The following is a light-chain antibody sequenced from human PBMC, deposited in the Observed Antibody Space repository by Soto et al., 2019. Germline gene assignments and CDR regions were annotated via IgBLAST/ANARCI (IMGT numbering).Light chain of an antibody. CDR3: CSYAGTYTFAG. V-gene: IGLV2-11*01. J-gene: IGLJ2*01. Sequence: QSVPTQPRSVSGSPGQSVTISCTGTNSDVGGYDYVSWFQHSPGKAPKLIIHDVRERPSGVPDRFSGSRSGNTASLTISGLQPEDEADYYCCSYAGTYTFAGFGGGTQLTVL. CDR1: NSDVGGYDY. CDR2: DVR.